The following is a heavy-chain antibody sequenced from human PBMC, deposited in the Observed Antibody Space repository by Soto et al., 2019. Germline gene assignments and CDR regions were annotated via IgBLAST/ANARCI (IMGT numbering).Heavy chain of an antibody. D-gene: IGHD2-15*01. J-gene: IGHJ5*02. CDR3: AREFCSGGNCYTYYFDP. CDR2: INTDGSNT. V-gene: IGHV3-74*01. Sequence: GGSLRLSCAASVLTFNRYWMHWVRHAPGKGLVWVSHINTDGSNTNYADSVKGRFTISRDNAKSTLFLQMNSLRDEDTAVYYCAREFCSGGNCYTYYFDPWGQGIPVTVSS. CDR1: VLTFNRYW.